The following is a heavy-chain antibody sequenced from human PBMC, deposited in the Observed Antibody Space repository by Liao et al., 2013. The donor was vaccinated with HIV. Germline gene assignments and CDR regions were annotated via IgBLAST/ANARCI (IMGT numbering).Heavy chain of an antibody. CDR2: INHSGST. CDR1: GGSFSGYY. Sequence: QVQLQQWGAGLLKPSETLSLTCAVYGGSFSGYYWSWIRQPPGKGLEWIGEINHSGSTNYNPSLKSRVTISVDTSKNQFSLKLSSVTAADTAVYYCASDSGYGAGDAFDIWGQGTMVTVSS. D-gene: IGHD5-12*01. V-gene: IGHV4-34*01. CDR3: ASDSGYGAGDAFDI. J-gene: IGHJ3*02.